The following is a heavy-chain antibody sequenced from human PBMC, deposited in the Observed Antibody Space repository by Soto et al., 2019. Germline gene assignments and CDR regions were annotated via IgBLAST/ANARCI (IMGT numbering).Heavy chain of an antibody. Sequence: GGSLRLSCAASGFIFSSYAMSWVRQAPGKGLEWVSSISSGSSYIYYADSVKGRFTISRDNAKNSLYLQMNSLRAEDTAVYYCARGKGMDVWGQGTTVTVSS. J-gene: IGHJ6*02. CDR2: ISSGSSYI. CDR3: ARGKGMDV. V-gene: IGHV3-21*01. CDR1: GFIFSSYA.